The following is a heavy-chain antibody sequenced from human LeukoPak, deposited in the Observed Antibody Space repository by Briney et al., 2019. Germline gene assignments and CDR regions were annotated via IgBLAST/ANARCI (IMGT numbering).Heavy chain of an antibody. CDR3: FAAPGTHYFDY. Sequence: GGSLRLSCAASGFTFSSYGMHWVRQAPGKGLEWVAVICDDGNCKYYADSVKGRFTISRDNSNNTLSLQMNSLRAEDTALYYCFAAPGTHYFDYWGRETRVTVSS. V-gene: IGHV3-33*01. J-gene: IGHJ4*02. D-gene: IGHD3-10*01. CDR2: ICDDGNCK. CDR1: GFTFSSYG.